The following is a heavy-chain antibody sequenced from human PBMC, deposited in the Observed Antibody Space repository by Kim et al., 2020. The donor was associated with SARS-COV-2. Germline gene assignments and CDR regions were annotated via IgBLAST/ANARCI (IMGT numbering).Heavy chain of an antibody. J-gene: IGHJ6*02. CDR1: GFTFSGSA. V-gene: IGHV3-73*01. CDR3: TRYMRMNDYYYYGMDV. Sequence: GGSLRLSCAASGFTFSGSAMHWVRQASGKGLEWVGRIRSKANSYATAYAASVKGRFTISRDDSKNTAYLQMNSLKTEDTAVYYCTRYMRMNDYYYYGMDVWGQGTTGTVSS. D-gene: IGHD1-20*01. CDR2: IRSKANSYAT.